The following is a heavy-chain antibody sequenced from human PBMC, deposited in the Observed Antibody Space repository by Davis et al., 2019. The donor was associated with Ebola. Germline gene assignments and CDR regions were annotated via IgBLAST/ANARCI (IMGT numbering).Heavy chain of an antibody. CDR1: GYTFTSYG. D-gene: IGHD6-19*01. J-gene: IGHJ6*02. V-gene: IGHV1-2*02. Sequence: ASVKVSCKASGYTFTSYGISWVRQAPGQGLEWMGWINPNSGGTNYAQKFQGRVTMTRDTSISTAYMELSRLRSDDTAVYYCARAVGSGWYTHYYYGMDVWGQGTTVTVSS. CDR2: INPNSGGT. CDR3: ARAVGSGWYTHYYYGMDV.